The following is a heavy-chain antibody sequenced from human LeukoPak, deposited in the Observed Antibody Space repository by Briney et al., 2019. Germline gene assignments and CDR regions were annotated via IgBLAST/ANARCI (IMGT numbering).Heavy chain of an antibody. D-gene: IGHD3-22*01. V-gene: IGHV4-39*07. Sequence: SETLSLTCTVSGGSISSSSYYWGWIRQPPGKGLEWIGSIYYSGSTYYNPSLKSRVTISVDTSKNQFSLKLSSVTAADTAVYYCARGKRITMIVNWFDPWGQGTLVTVSS. CDR3: ARGKRITMIVNWFDP. CDR2: IYYSGST. CDR1: GGSISSSSYY. J-gene: IGHJ5*02.